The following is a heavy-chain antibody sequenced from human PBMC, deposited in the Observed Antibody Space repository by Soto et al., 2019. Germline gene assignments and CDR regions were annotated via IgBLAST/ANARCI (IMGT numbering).Heavy chain of an antibody. CDR1: GGSISSNY. J-gene: IGHJ4*02. CDR3: ARYRREAVAGYTLDN. CDR2: VYNSGST. Sequence: PSETLSLTCTVSGGSISSNYWTWIRQPPGKGLEWIGYVYNSGSTNYNPSLKSRVTISEDTSKSQFSLKVNSMTAADTAVYYCARYRREAVAGYTLDNWGQGILVTVSS. V-gene: IGHV4-59*01. D-gene: IGHD6-13*01.